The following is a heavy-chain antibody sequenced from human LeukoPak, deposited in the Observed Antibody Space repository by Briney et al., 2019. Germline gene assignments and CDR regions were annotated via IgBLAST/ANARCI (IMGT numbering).Heavy chain of an antibody. V-gene: IGHV3-30*01. Sequence: GRSLRLSCAASGFTFSSYAMHWVRQAPGKGLEWVAVISYDGSNKYYADSVKGRFTISRDNSKNTLYLQMNSLRAEDTAVYYCARDQDDRGYYYMDVWGKGTTVTVSS. CDR1: GFTFSSYA. D-gene: IGHD3-22*01. CDR3: ARDQDDRGYYYMDV. J-gene: IGHJ6*03. CDR2: ISYDGSNK.